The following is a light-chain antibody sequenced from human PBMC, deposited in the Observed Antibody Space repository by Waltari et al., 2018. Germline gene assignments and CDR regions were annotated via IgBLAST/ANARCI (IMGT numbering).Light chain of an antibody. CDR1: QGIGVS. Sequence: DIQMTQSPSSLSASVGDTVTITCRASQGIGVSLNWFQQKPGKPPRLLISAATTLQSGVPSRFSGSGSGTEFTLTISSLQPEDFATYYCLQHNTSPFTLGPGTKLDIK. V-gene: IGKV1-17*01. J-gene: IGKJ3*01. CDR3: LQHNTSPFT. CDR2: AAT.